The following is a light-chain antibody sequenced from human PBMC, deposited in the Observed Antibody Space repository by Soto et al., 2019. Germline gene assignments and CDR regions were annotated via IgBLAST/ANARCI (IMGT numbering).Light chain of an antibody. J-gene: IGKJ4*01. CDR3: QQYGSSPLT. V-gene: IGKV3-20*01. CDR1: QSVSRGY. Sequence: EIVLTQSPGTLSLSPGERATLSCRASQSVSRGYLAWYQQKPGQAPSLLIYGASSRATGIPDRFSGSGSGTDFILTISRLEPEDFAVYYCQQYGSSPLTFGGGTKVEIK. CDR2: GAS.